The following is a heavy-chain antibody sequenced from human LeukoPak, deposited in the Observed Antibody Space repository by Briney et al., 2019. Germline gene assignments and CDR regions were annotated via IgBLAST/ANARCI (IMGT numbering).Heavy chain of an antibody. D-gene: IGHD6-19*01. CDR3: ARDSLGTSSGWFDP. CDR2: IWYDGSNK. J-gene: IGHJ5*02. Sequence: GGSLRLSCAASGFTFRSYGMHWVRQAPGKGLEWVAVIWYDGSNKYYADSVKGRFTISRDNPKNTLYLQMNSLRAEDTAVYYCARDSLGTSSGWFDPWGQGTLVTVSS. CDR1: GFTFRSYG. V-gene: IGHV3-33*01.